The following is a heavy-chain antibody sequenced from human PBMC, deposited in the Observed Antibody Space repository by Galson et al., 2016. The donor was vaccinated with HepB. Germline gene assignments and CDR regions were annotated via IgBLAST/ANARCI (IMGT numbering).Heavy chain of an antibody. CDR1: GYTLTEVS. CDR3: ATDLANSITLLRGANFDY. V-gene: IGHV1-24*01. J-gene: IGHJ4*02. CDR2: FDPEEGEK. Sequence: SVKVCCKVSGYTLTEVSIHWVRQAPGKGLERMGGFDPEEGEKVYAQKFQGRVSMTEDTSTVTASMELSSLRIEDTAVYYCATDLANSITLLRGANFDYWSEGTLVPVSS. D-gene: IGHD3-10*01.